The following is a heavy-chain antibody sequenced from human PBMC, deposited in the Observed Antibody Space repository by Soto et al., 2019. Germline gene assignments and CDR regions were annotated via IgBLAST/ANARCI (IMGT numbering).Heavy chain of an antibody. CDR1: GGTFSSYA. CDR3: ARVRGGYSSGWSPRYYYYYGMDV. J-gene: IGHJ6*02. CDR2: IIPIFGTA. V-gene: IGHV1-69*01. Sequence: QVQLVQSGAEVKKPGSSVKVSCKASGGTFSSYAISWVQQAPGQGLEWMGGIIPIFGTANYAKKFQGRVTITADESTSTADMELSSLRSEDTAVYYCARVRGGYSSGWSPRYYYYYGMDVWGQGTTVTVSS. D-gene: IGHD6-19*01.